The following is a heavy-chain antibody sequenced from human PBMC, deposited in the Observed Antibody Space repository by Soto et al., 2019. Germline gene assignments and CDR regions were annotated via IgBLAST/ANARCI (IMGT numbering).Heavy chain of an antibody. CDR2: ISYGGSNK. Sequence: VGSLRLSCAASGFTFSSYAMHWVRQAPGKGLEWVAVISYGGSNKYYADSVKGRFTISRDNSKNTLYLQMNSLRAEDTAVYYCARDQGGYSYGFTPASYYYYGMDVWGQGTTVTVSS. V-gene: IGHV3-30-3*01. J-gene: IGHJ6*02. CDR3: ARDQGGYSYGFTPASYYYYGMDV. D-gene: IGHD5-18*01. CDR1: GFTFSSYA.